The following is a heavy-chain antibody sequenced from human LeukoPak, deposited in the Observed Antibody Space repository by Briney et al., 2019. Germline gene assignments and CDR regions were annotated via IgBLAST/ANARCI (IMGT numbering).Heavy chain of an antibody. CDR3: ASWWLAEVGLPTS. V-gene: IGHV3-48*04. CDR2: ISSSSSTI. J-gene: IGHJ4*02. CDR1: GFTFSSYS. D-gene: IGHD6-19*01. Sequence: PGGSLRLSCAASGFTFSSYSMNWVRQAPGKGLEWVSYISSSSSTIYYADSVKGRFTISRDNAKNSLYLQMNSLRAEDTAVYYCASWWLAEVGLPTSWGQGTLVTVSS.